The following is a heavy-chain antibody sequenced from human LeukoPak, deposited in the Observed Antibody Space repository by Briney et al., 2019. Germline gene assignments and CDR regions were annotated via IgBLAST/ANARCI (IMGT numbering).Heavy chain of an antibody. V-gene: IGHV1-2*02. D-gene: IGHD3-9*01. J-gene: IGHJ6*02. CDR3: ARGDILTGYYQPPYYYYYGMDV. CDR1: GYTFTGYY. Sequence: GASVTVSSKASGYTFTGYYMHWVRQAPGQRLEWMGWINPNSGGTNYAQKFQGRVTMTRDTSISTAYMELSRLRSDDTAVYYCARGDILTGYYQPPYYYYYGMDVWGQGTTVTVSS. CDR2: INPNSGGT.